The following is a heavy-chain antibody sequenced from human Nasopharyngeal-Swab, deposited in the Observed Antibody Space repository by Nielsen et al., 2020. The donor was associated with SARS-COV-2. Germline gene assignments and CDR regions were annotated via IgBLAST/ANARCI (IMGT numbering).Heavy chain of an antibody. CDR1: GGTFSSYA. CDR3: ARDGTTSQTSYYYYGMDV. D-gene: IGHD4-17*01. CDR2: IIPIFGTA. Sequence: SVKVSCKASGGTFSSYAISWVRQAPGQGFEWMGGIIPIFGTANYAQKFQGRVTITADESTSTAYMELSSLRSEDTAVYYCARDGTTSQTSYYYYGMDVWGQGTTVTVSS. J-gene: IGHJ6*02. V-gene: IGHV1-69*13.